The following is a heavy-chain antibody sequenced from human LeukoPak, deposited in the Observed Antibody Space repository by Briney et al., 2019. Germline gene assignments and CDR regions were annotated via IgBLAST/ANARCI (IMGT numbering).Heavy chain of an antibody. CDR1: GFTFSDYY. J-gene: IGHJ4*02. Sequence: GGSLRLSCAASGFTFSDYYMSWIRQAPGKGLEWVSYISSSSSTIYYADSVKGRFTISRDNAKNSLYLQMNSLRAEDTAVYYCAREMNYYDSSGYYNYFDYWGQGTLVTVSS. CDR3: AREMNYYDSSGYYNYFDY. V-gene: IGHV3-11*04. CDR2: ISSSSSTI. D-gene: IGHD3-22*01.